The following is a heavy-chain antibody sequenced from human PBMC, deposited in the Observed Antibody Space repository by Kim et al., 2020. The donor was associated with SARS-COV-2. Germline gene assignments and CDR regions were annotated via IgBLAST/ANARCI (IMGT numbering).Heavy chain of an antibody. V-gene: IGHV3-23*01. CDR3: AKNSLVAGTSHGFDY. J-gene: IGHJ4*02. Sequence: GGSLRLSCAVSGFTFSSFAMNWVRQAPGKGLEWVAIISDSGATTHYAGSVTGRFTISRDNSKNTLYLQMNSLRAEDTAVYYCAKNSLVAGTSHGFDYWGQGTLVTVSS. D-gene: IGHD6-13*01. CDR1: GFTFSSFA. CDR2: ISDSGATT.